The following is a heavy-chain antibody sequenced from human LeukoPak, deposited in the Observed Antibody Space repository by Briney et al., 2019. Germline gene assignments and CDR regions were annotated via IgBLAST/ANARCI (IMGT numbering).Heavy chain of an antibody. D-gene: IGHD6-19*01. Sequence: GGSLRLSCVVSGSTFSSYAMHWVRQAPGKGLEWVAVISYDGSNKYYADSVKGRFSISRDNSKNTLYLQMNSLRPEDTAVYYCARARSGWYLGQFDYWGQGALVTVSS. V-gene: IGHV3-30*04. CDR1: GSTFSSYA. CDR3: ARARSGWYLGQFDY. CDR2: ISYDGSNK. J-gene: IGHJ4*02.